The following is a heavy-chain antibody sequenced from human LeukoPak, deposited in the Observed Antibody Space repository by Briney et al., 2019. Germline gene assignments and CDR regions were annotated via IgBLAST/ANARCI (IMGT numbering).Heavy chain of an antibody. CDR1: GGSISSNSYY. D-gene: IGHD3-22*01. CDR2: IYYSGST. V-gene: IGHV4-39*02. J-gene: IGHJ2*01. Sequence: PETLSLTCAVSGGSISSNSYYWGWIRQPPGKGLEWIGSIYYSGSTYYNPSLKSRVTISVDTSKNQFSLKLSSVTAADTAVYYCVRDSSGYWGRYFDLWGRGTLVTVSS. CDR3: VRDSSGYWGRYFDL.